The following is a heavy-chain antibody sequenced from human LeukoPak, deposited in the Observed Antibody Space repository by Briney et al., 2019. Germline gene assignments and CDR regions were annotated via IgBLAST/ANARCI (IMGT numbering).Heavy chain of an antibody. J-gene: IGHJ4*02. CDR1: GYTFTTYA. D-gene: IGHD6-19*01. V-gene: IGHV7-4-1*02. Sequence: ASVKVSCKASGYTFTTYAMNWVRQAPGQGLEWMGWINTNTGNPTYAQGFTGRFVFSLDTSVSTAYLQISSLKAEATAVYYCARVYSSGWYYFDYWGQGTLVTVSS. CDR2: INTNTGNP. CDR3: ARVYSSGWYYFDY.